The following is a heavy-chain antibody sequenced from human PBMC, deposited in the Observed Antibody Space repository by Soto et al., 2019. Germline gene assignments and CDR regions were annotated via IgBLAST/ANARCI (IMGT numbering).Heavy chain of an antibody. Sequence: SETLSLTCTVSGGSISSYYWSWIRQPAGKGLEWIGRIYTSGSTNCNPSLKSRVAMSVDTSKNQFSLKLSSVTAADTAVYYCARFFLDYGDYTYFDYWGQGTLVTVSS. CDR3: ARFFLDYGDYTYFDY. J-gene: IGHJ4*02. V-gene: IGHV4-4*07. D-gene: IGHD4-17*01. CDR2: IYTSGST. CDR1: GGSISSYY.